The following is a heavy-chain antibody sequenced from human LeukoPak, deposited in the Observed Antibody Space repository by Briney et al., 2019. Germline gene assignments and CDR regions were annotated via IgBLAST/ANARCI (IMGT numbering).Heavy chain of an antibody. CDR1: GFTFSSYA. CDR2: IYSGGST. V-gene: IGHV3-53*01. D-gene: IGHD1-26*01. CDR3: ARVSGSYGFDI. J-gene: IGHJ3*02. Sequence: PGGSLRLSCAASGFTFSSYAMSWVRQAPGKELEWVSVIYSGGSTYYADSVKGRFTISRDNSKNTLFLQMNSLRAEDTAVYYCARVSGSYGFDIWGQGTMVTVSS.